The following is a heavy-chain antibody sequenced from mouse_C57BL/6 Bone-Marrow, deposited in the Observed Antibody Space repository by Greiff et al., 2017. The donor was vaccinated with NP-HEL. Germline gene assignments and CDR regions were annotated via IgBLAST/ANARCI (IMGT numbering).Heavy chain of an antibody. J-gene: IGHJ3*01. D-gene: IGHD1-1*01. CDR1: GFTFSSYG. CDR3: ARTYYGSSPLAWFAY. Sequence: EVKLVESGGDLVKPGGSLKLSCAASGFTFSSYGMSWVRQTPDKRLEWVATISSGGSYTYYPDSVKGRFTISRDNAKNTLYLQMSSLKSEDTAMYYCARTYYGSSPLAWFAYWGQGTLVTVSA. V-gene: IGHV5-6*01. CDR2: ISSGGSYT.